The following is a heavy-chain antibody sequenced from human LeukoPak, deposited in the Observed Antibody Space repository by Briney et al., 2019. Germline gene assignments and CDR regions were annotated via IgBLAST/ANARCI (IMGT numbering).Heavy chain of an antibody. J-gene: IGHJ4*02. CDR3: ARGVNSGYFDY. CDR1: GRSFSGYY. V-gene: IGHV4-34*01. Sequence: PSETLSLTCAVYGRSFSGYYWSWIRQPPGKGLEWIGEINHSGSTNYNPSLKSRVTISVDTSKNQCSLKLSSVTAADTAVYYCARGVNSGYFDYCGQGTLVTVSS. D-gene: IGHD1-26*01. CDR2: INHSGST.